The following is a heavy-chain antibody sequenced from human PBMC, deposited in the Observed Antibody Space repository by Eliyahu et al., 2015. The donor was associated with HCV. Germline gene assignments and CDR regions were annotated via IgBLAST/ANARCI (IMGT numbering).Heavy chain of an antibody. V-gene: IGHV4-59*01. Sequence: QVQLQESGPGLVKPSETLSLTCSVSGGSITTYYWSWXRQAPGKGLEWVGDIHYSGSTNYNPSLKSRVTISVDTSKNQFSLNLTSVTAADTAVYYCASGGGGIAVAGTGGWFDPWGQGTLVTVSS. D-gene: IGHD6-19*01. CDR3: ASGGGGIAVAGTGGWFDP. J-gene: IGHJ5*02. CDR2: IHYSGST. CDR1: GGSITTYY.